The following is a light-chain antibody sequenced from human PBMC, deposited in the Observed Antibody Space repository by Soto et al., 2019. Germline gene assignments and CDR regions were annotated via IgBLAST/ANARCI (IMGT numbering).Light chain of an antibody. Sequence: QSVLTQPASVSGSPGQSITISCTGTSSDVGGYNYVSWYQQHPGKAPKLMIYDVSNRPSGVSNRFSGSKSGNTASLTISGLQDEDAADYYCSSYTSSSPLFVFGTGTRSPS. CDR2: DVS. CDR1: SSDVGGYNY. J-gene: IGLJ1*01. V-gene: IGLV2-14*01. CDR3: SSYTSSSPLFV.